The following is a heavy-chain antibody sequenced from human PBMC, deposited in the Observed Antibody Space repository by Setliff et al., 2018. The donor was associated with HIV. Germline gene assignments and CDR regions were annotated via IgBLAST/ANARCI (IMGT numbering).Heavy chain of an antibody. CDR2: IYTTGIT. CDR3: ARGPRPVDVDYCYMDV. J-gene: IGHJ6*03. CDR1: GGSISSGSYY. Sequence: SETLSLTCTVSGGSISSGSYYWSWIRQPAGKGLEWIGRIYTTGITNYIPSLKSRVTISLDTSKNQFSLKLTSVTAADTAVYYCARGPRPVDVDYCYMDVWGKGTTVTVSS. V-gene: IGHV4-61*02.